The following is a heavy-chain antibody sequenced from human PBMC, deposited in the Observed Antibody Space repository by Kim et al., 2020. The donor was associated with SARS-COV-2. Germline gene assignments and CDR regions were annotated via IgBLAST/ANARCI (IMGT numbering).Heavy chain of an antibody. CDR2: IYYSGST. D-gene: IGHD5-18*01. J-gene: IGHJ4*02. V-gene: IGHV4-39*01. CDR3: ARRGYSYGYGVY. Sequence: SETLSLTCTVSGGSISSSSYYWGWIRQPPGKGLEWIGSIYYSGSTYYNPSLKSRVTISVDTSKNQFSLKLSSVTAADTAVYYCARRGYSYGYGVYWGQGTLVTVSS. CDR1: GGSISSSSYY.